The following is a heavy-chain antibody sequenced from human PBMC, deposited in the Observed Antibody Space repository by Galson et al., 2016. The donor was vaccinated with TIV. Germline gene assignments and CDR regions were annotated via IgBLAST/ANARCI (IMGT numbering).Heavy chain of an antibody. V-gene: IGHV1-3*01. CDR3: VRARVKHFDF. J-gene: IGHJ4*02. CDR2: INVYNDKT. CDR1: GYTFTSYT. Sequence: SVKVSCKASGYTFTSYTMHWVRQAPGQRLEWMGWINVYNDKTRYSQKFRDRVTITRDTYATTAYKETYMELSSLKSEDTAVYYCVRARVKHFDFWGQGTLVTVSS.